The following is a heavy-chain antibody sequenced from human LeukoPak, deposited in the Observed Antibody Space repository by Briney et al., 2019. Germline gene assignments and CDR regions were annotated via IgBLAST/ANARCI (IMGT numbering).Heavy chain of an antibody. CDR3: AREGVSSSWYRWFDP. D-gene: IGHD6-13*01. CDR1: GYTFTGHY. J-gene: IGHJ5*02. V-gene: IGHV1-2*02. CDR2: IDPNSGGT. Sequence: GASVKVSCKASGYTFTGHYMHWVRQAPGQGLEWMGWIDPNSGGTNYAQKFQGRVTMTRDTSISTAYMELSSLRSEDTAVYYCAREGVSSSWYRWFDPWGQGTLVTVSS.